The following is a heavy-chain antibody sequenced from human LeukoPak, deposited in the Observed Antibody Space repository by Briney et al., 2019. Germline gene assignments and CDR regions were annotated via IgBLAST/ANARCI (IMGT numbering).Heavy chain of an antibody. Sequence: GGSLRLSCAASGFTFCSYAMHWVRQAPGKGLEWVAVISYDGSNKYYADSVKGRFTISRDNSKNTLYLQMNSLRAEDTAVYYCARESIAVATRIFDYWGQGTLVTVSS. CDR2: ISYDGSNK. D-gene: IGHD6-19*01. CDR3: ARESIAVATRIFDY. CDR1: GFTFCSYA. V-gene: IGHV3-30*04. J-gene: IGHJ4*02.